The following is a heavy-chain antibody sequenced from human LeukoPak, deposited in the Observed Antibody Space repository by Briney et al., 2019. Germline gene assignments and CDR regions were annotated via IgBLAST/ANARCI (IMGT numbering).Heavy chain of an antibody. CDR2: IYYSGST. J-gene: IGHJ5*02. Sequence: SETLSLTCTVSGGSISSSSYYWGWIRQPPGEGLEWIGSIYYSGSTNYNPSLKSRVNISLDKSKNQFSLKMSSVTAADTAVYYCASRTYYYGSGSRRTFDPWGQGTLVTVSS. CDR3: ASRTYYYGSGSRRTFDP. V-gene: IGHV4-39*07. D-gene: IGHD3-10*01. CDR1: GGSISSSSYY.